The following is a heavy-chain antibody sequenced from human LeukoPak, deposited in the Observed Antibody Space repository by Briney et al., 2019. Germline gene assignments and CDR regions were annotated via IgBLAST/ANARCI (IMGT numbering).Heavy chain of an antibody. CDR3: AADLMPQTGYAYGMGV. CDR2: IVVDTGYP. J-gene: IGHJ6*02. D-gene: IGHD5-12*01. CDR1: GFTFTTSA. V-gene: IGHV1-58*02. Sequence: TSVRVSCKASGFTFTTSAMQWVRQARGQHLEWIGWIVVDTGYPNYAQTFQERLTITRDMSTSTAYMDLSSLRSEDTAVYYCAADLMPQTGYAYGMGVWGQGTTVTVSS.